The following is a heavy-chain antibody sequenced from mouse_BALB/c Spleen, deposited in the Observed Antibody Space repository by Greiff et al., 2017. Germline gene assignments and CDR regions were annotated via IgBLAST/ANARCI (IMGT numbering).Heavy chain of an antibody. CDR3: ARDGGGYLGDY. V-gene: IGHV1-31*01. CDR2: INPYNGAT. D-gene: IGHD3-1*01. J-gene: IGHJ4*01. CDR1: GYSFTGYS. Sequence: EVQLQQSGPELVKPGASVKISCKASGYSFTGYSMHWVKQSPVKSLEWIGRINPYNGATSYNHNFKDKASLTVDKSSSTAYMELHSLTSENSAVYYCARDGGGYLGDYWGQGTSVTVSS.